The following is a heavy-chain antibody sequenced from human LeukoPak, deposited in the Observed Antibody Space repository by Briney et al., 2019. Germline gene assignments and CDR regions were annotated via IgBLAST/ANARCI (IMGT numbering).Heavy chain of an antibody. J-gene: IGHJ6*02. CDR3: AKDFSTGWTYYYGMDV. CDR2: ISGSGGST. CDR1: GFTFSSYA. Sequence: GGSLRLSCAASGFTFSSYAMSWVRQAPGKGLEWVSAISGSGGSTYYADSVKGRFTISRDNSKNTLYLQMNSLRAEDTAVYYCAKDFSTGWTYYYGMDVWGQGTTVTVSS. D-gene: IGHD6-19*01. V-gene: IGHV3-23*01.